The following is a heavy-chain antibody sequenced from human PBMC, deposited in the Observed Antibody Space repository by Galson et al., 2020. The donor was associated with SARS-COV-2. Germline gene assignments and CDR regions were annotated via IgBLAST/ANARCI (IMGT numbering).Heavy chain of an antibody. CDR2: IYWNDDK. Sequence: SGPTLVKPTQTLTLTCTFSGFSLSTTGVGVGWIRQPPGKALEWLALIYWNDDKRYSPSLKSRHTITKDTSKNQVVLTMTNMDPVDTATYYCAHSRGGLTVTRYWYFDLWGRGTLVTVSS. V-gene: IGHV2-5*01. CDR1: GFSLSTTGVG. D-gene: IGHD4-17*01. CDR3: AHSRGGLTVTRYWYFDL. J-gene: IGHJ2*01.